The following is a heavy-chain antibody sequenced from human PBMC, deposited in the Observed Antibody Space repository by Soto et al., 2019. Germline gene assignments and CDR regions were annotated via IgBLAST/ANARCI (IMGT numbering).Heavy chain of an antibody. CDR3: ARVFGDYELFY. Sequence: QVQLVESGGGVVQPGRSLRLSCAASGFTFSSYAMHWVRQAPGKGLEWVAIISYDGSNKYYADSVKGRFTISRDNSKNTLYLQMNGLRLEDTAVYFCARVFGDYELFYWGQGTLVTVSS. CDR2: ISYDGSNK. V-gene: IGHV3-30-3*01. J-gene: IGHJ4*02. D-gene: IGHD4-17*01. CDR1: GFTFSSYA.